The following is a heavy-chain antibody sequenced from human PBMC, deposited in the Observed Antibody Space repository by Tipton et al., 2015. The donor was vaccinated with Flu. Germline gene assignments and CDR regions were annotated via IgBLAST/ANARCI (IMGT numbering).Heavy chain of an antibody. CDR1: GYSFTSYW. CDR2: ISWNSGSI. D-gene: IGHD3-22*01. CDR3: AKDSRGDGSSGHGGFDY. V-gene: IGHV3-9*01. J-gene: IGHJ4*02. Sequence: QLVQSGAEVKKPGESLKISCKGSGYSFTSYWIGWVRQMPGKGLEWVSGISWNSGSIGYADSVKGRFTIARDNAKNSLYLQMNSLRAEDTALYYCAKDSRGDGSSGHGGFDYWGQGTLVTVSS.